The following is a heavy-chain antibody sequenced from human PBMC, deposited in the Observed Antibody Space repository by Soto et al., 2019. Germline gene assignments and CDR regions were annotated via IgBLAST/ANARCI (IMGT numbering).Heavy chain of an antibody. CDR2: IYSGGST. CDR1: GFTVSSNY. D-gene: IGHD1-26*01. Sequence: GGSLRLSCAASGFTVSSNYMSWVRQAPGKGLEWVSVIYSGGSTYYADSVKGRFTISRDNSKNTLYLQMNSLRAEDTAVYYCARDQDSGSYDRGFDYWGQGTLVTVSS. V-gene: IGHV3-66*01. J-gene: IGHJ4*02. CDR3: ARDQDSGSYDRGFDY.